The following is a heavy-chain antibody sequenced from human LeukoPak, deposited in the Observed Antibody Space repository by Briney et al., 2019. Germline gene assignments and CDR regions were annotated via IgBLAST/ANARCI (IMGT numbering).Heavy chain of an antibody. D-gene: IGHD3-22*01. V-gene: IGHV3-53*01. CDR1: GFTASSNS. J-gene: IGHJ4*02. Sequence: RGSLRLSCTVSGFTASSNSMSWVRPAPRKGLERVSFIYSDNTHYSDSVKGRFTISRDNSKNTLYLQMNGLRAEDTAVYYCARRAGSYSHPYDYWGQGTLVTVSS. CDR2: IYSDNT. CDR3: ARRAGSYSHPYDY.